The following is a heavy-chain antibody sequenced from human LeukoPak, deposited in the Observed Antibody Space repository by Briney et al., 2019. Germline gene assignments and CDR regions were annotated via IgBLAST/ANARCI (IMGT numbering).Heavy chain of an antibody. CDR1: GFTVSSNY. Sequence: GGSLRLSCAASGFTVSSNYMGWVRQAPGKGLEWVSGIYSGGSTYYADSVNGRFTISRANSKNTLYLQMNSLRAEDTAVYYCARSGLQQKLDAFDTCGEGTTGSASS. CDR3: ARSGLQQKLDAFDT. J-gene: IGHJ3*02. CDR2: IYSGGST. D-gene: IGHD5-24*01. V-gene: IGHV3-53*01.